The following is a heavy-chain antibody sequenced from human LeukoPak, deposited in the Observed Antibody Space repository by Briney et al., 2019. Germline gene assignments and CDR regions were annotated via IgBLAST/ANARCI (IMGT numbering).Heavy chain of an antibody. CDR2: IYHSGST. D-gene: IGHD5-24*01. CDR1: GGSISSGGYS. J-gene: IGHJ5*02. V-gene: IGHV4-30-2*01. CDR3: ARVWDGYNRECWFDP. Sequence: PSQTLSLTCAVSGGSISSGGYSWSWIRQPPGKGLEWIGYIYHSGSTYYNPSLKSRVTISVDRSKNQFSLKLSSVTAADTAVYYGARVWDGYNRECWFDPWGQGTLVTVSS.